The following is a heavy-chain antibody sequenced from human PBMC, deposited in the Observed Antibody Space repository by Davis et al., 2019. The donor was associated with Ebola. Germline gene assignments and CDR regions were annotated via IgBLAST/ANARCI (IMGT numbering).Heavy chain of an antibody. CDR1: GFTFSSYA. V-gene: IGHV3-23*01. CDR2: ISGSGGST. CDR3: ARDEDYYYYGMDV. J-gene: IGHJ6*02. Sequence: PGGSLRLSCAASGFTFSSYAMSWVRQAPGKGLEWVSAISGSGGSTYYADSVKGRFTISRDNSKNTLYLQMNSLRAEDTAVYYCARDEDYYYYGMDVWGQGTTVTVSS.